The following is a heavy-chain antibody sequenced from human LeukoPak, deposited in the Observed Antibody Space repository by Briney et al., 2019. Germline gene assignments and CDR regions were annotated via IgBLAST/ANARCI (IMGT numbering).Heavy chain of an antibody. CDR3: ARDLADN. CDR1: GFTFSSYS. J-gene: IGHJ4*02. CDR2: ISSSSSTI. V-gene: IGHV3-48*01. Sequence: GVLRLSCAASGFTFSSYSLNWVRQAPGKGLEWVSYISSSSSTIYYADSVKGRFTISRDNAKNALYLQMNSLRAEDTAVYYCARDLADNWGQGTLVTVSS.